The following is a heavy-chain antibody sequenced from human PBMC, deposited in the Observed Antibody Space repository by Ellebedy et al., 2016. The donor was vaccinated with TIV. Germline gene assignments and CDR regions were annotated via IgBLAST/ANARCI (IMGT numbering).Heavy chain of an antibody. CDR2: IWYDGSNK. D-gene: IGHD2-8*01. J-gene: IGHJ2*01. CDR1: GFTFSSYG. CDR3: AKDTLAGGDCTNGVCYAHWYFDL. Sequence: GGSLRLSCAASGFTFSSYGMHWARQAPGKGLEWVAVIWYDGSNKYYADSVKGRFTISRDNSKNTLYLQMNSLRAEDTAVYYCAKDTLAGGDCTNGVCYAHWYFDLWGRGTLVTVSS. V-gene: IGHV3-33*06.